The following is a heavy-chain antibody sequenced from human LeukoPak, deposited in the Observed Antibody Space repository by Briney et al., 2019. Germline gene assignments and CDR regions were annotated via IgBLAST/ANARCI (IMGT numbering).Heavy chain of an antibody. D-gene: IGHD3-22*01. CDR3: ARLGYYDSSGYNY. CDR2: IYYSGST. CDR1: GGSISSHY. V-gene: IGHV4-59*08. Sequence: SETLSLTCTVSGGSISSHYWSWIRQPPGKGLEWIGYIYYSGSTNYNPSLKSRVTISVDTSKNQFSLKLSSVTAADTAVYYCARLGYYDSSGYNYWGQGTLVTVSS. J-gene: IGHJ4*02.